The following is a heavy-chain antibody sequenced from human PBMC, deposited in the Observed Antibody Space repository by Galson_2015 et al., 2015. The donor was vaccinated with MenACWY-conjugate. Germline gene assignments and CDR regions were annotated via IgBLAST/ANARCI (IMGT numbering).Heavy chain of an antibody. CDR3: ANHLTSGNSYLDY. V-gene: IGHV3-23*01. Sequence: SLRLSCAASGFTFSEYAMSWVRQAPGKGLEWVSGISGGGGTTHYANSVKGRFTISRDNSNNTLYLQENSLRAEDTAVYYCANHLTSGNSYLDYWGQGTLVTVSA. CDR2: ISGGGGTT. D-gene: IGHD1-1*01. J-gene: IGHJ4*02. CDR1: GFTFSEYA.